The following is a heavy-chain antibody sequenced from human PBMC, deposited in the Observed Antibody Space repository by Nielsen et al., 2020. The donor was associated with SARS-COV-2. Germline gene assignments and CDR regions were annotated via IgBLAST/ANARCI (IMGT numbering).Heavy chain of an antibody. V-gene: IGHV4-39*01. Sequence: SETLSLTCTVSGDSISSSSYYWGWIRQPPGKGLEWIGSIYYSGSTYYNPSLKSRVTISVDTSKNQFSLKLSSVTAADTAVYYCARQDYYTDAFDIWGQGTMVTVSS. CDR3: ARQDYYTDAFDI. J-gene: IGHJ3*02. CDR1: GDSISSSSYY. D-gene: IGHD3-10*01. CDR2: IYYSGST.